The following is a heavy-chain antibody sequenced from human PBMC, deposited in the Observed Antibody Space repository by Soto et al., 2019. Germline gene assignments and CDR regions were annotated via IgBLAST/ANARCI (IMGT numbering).Heavy chain of an antibody. CDR3: TRGRGYRYDY. J-gene: IGHJ4*02. V-gene: IGHV4-30-4*01. CDR2: ISYSGST. CDR1: GGSINSGDYY. Sequence: QVQLQESGPGLVKPSQTLSLTCTVSGGSINSGDYYWTWVRQPPGKGLEWIGYISYSGSTYYNPSHKSRLTISVDTSKNHFSLKLTSVTAADTAVYFCTRGRGYRYDYWGQGTLVTVSS. D-gene: IGHD5-18*01.